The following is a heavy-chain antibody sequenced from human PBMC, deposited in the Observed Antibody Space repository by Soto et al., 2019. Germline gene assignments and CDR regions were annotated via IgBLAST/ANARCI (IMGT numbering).Heavy chain of an antibody. Sequence: SETLSLTCAVSVVSISSGNWWTWVRQTPQRGLEYIGEIFHDGTANYYPSFERRVAISVDTSKNQFSLKLTSVTAADTAIYFCARLGYDTRLNYMDFDVWGQGALVTVSS. CDR3: ARLGYDTRLNYMDFDV. V-gene: IGHV4-4*02. CDR1: VVSISSGNW. D-gene: IGHD3-10*01. CDR2: IFHDGTA. J-gene: IGHJ4*02.